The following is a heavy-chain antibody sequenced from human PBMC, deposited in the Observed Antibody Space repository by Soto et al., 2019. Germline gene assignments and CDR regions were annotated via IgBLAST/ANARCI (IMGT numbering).Heavy chain of an antibody. D-gene: IGHD2-15*01. J-gene: IGHJ4*02. CDR2: INIDGSRT. Sequence: EVQLVESGGGLVQPGGSLRLSCAASGFTLSNNWMHWVRQAPGEGLVWVSRINIDGSRTTYADSVKGRFTISRDHAKNTLYLQMDSLRVKDTSLYFCARDFAGRDDYWGQGTLVTVSS. V-gene: IGHV3-74*03. CDR1: GFTLSNNW. CDR3: ARDFAGRDDY.